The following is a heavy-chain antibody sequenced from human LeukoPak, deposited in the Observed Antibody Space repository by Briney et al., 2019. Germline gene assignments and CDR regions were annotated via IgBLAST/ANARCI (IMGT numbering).Heavy chain of an antibody. J-gene: IGHJ4*02. CDR3: ARVNIASGSYYASGY. Sequence: EASVKVSCKASGYTFTSYGISWVRRAPGQGLEWMGWISAYNGNTNYAQKLQGRVTMTTDTSTSTAYMELRSLRSDDTAVYYCARVNIASGSYYASGYWGQGTLVTVSS. CDR1: GYTFTSYG. D-gene: IGHD1-26*01. CDR2: ISAYNGNT. V-gene: IGHV1-18*01.